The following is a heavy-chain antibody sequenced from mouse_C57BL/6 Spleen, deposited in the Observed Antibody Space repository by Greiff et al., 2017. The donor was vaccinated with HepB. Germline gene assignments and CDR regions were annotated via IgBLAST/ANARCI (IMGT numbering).Heavy chain of an antibody. J-gene: IGHJ2*01. CDR3: AREGIYYGNFDY. D-gene: IGHD2-1*01. V-gene: IGHV1-82*01. CDR2: IYPGDGDT. Sequence: QVQLVESGPELVKPGASVKISCKASGYAFSSSWMNWVKQRPGKGLEWIGRIYPGDGDTNYNGKFKGKATLTADKSSSTAYMQLSSLTSEDSAVYFCAREGIYYGNFDYWGQGTTLTVSS. CDR1: GYAFSSSW.